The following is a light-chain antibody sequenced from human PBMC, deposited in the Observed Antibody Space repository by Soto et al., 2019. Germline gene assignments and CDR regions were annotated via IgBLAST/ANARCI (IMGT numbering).Light chain of an antibody. Sequence: DIQMTQSPSSVSASVGDRVTITCRASQDISSWLAWYQQIPGKAPNLLIYGASSWQSGVPSRFSGTGAGTEFTLTLSGLQHEDFATYYCQQASSFPLTFGGGTKVEIK. V-gene: IGKV1-12*01. CDR1: QDISSW. CDR2: GAS. CDR3: QQASSFPLT. J-gene: IGKJ4*01.